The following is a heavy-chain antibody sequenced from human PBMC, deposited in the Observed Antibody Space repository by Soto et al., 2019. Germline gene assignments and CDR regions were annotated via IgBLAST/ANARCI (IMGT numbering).Heavy chain of an antibody. CDR2: ISSSGSTI. Sequence: EVQLVESGGGLVQPGGSLRLSCAASGFTFSSYEMNWVRQAPGKGLEWVSYISSSGSTIYHADSVKGRFTISSDNAKNTLYLQMNSLRAEDTAVYYCARGSGSRADGGYWGQGTLVTVSS. D-gene: IGHD5-12*01. CDR3: ARGSGSRADGGY. J-gene: IGHJ4*02. V-gene: IGHV3-48*03. CDR1: GFTFSSYE.